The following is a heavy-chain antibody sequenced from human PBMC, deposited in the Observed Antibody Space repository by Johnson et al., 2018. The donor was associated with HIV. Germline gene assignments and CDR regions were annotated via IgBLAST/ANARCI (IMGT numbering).Heavy chain of an antibody. D-gene: IGHD3-10*01. Sequence: QVQLVESGGGLVKPGGSLRLSCAVSGVIFSDYYMHWVRQAPGKGLEWVAVISYDGSNKYYADSVKGRFTISRDNSKNTLYLQMSSLRAEDTAVYYCAKRTGNYGGVFDMWGQGTVLTASS. J-gene: IGHJ3*02. CDR1: GVIFSDYY. CDR2: ISYDGSNK. CDR3: AKRTGNYGGVFDM. V-gene: IGHV3-30*18.